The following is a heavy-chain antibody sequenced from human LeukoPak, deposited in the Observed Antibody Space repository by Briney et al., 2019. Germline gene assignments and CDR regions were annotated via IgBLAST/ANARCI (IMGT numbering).Heavy chain of an antibody. CDR3: ARDRSTGTTLRNYYFDY. CDR2: ISSSSSYI. D-gene: IGHD1-7*01. Sequence: GGSLRLSCAASGFTFSSYSMNWVRQAPGKGLEWVSSISSSSSYIYYADSVRGRFTISRDNAKNSLYLQMNSLRAEDTAVYYCARDRSTGTTLRNYYFDYWGQGTLVTVSS. CDR1: GFTFSSYS. J-gene: IGHJ4*02. V-gene: IGHV3-21*01.